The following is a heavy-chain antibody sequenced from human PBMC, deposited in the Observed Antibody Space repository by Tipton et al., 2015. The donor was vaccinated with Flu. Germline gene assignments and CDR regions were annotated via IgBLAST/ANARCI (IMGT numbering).Heavy chain of an antibody. CDR2: VSAYNGNT. J-gene: IGHJ4*02. CDR3: ARDGEDYGSSDYYSGFDY. D-gene: IGHD3-22*01. CDR1: GYTFNNYG. Sequence: QVQLVQSGAEVKKPGASVRVSCKTTGYTFNNYGINWVRQAPGQGLEWMGWVSAYNGNTNYAQIVQGRVTLTTDTSTRTAYMELRSLRSDDTAVYYCARDGEDYGSSDYYSGFDYWGQGTLVTVSS. V-gene: IGHV1-18*04.